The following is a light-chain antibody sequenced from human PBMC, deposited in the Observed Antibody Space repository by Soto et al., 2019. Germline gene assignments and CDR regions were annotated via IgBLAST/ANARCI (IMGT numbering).Light chain of an antibody. V-gene: IGKV3-15*01. Sequence: EIVMTQFPATLSVSPGDRANLSCRASQSVSRNLAWYQQKAGQAPRLLIYGTSNRATGIPARFSGSGSGTEYTLTLNSLQSEDFAVYYCQHHDNWPPTFGQGTKVEIK. CDR2: GTS. CDR1: QSVSRN. CDR3: QHHDNWPPT. J-gene: IGKJ1*01.